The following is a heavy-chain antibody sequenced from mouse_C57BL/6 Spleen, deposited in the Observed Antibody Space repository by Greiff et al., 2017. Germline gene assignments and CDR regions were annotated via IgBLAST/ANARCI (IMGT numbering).Heavy chain of an antibody. CDR1: GYTFTDYY. CDR3: ARGDSYGNYGWYFDV. Sequence: VQLQQSGPELVKPGASVKISCKASGYTFTDYYMNWVKQSHGKSLEWIGDINPNNGGTSYNQKFKGKATLTVDKSSSTAYMELRSLTSEDSAVYYCARGDSYGNYGWYFDVWGTGTTVTVSS. D-gene: IGHD2-1*01. CDR2: INPNNGGT. V-gene: IGHV1-26*01. J-gene: IGHJ1*03.